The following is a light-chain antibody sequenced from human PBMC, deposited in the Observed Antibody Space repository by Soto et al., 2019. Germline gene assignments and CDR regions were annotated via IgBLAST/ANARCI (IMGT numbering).Light chain of an antibody. Sequence: DIQLAQSPSLLSSSVGDRTTLTFRASQGISGYLAWYQEKPGKXPKXXIYAASTLQSGVPSRFSGIGSGTELTLTISSLQPEDGATYYGQQLNSYPFTFGGGTKVDIK. J-gene: IGKJ4*01. CDR1: QGISGY. CDR2: AAS. V-gene: IGKV1-9*01. CDR3: QQLNSYPFT.